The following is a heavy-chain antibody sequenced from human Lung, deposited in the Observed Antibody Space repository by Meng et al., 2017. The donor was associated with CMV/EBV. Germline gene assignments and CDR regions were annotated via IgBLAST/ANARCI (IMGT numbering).Heavy chain of an antibody. Sequence: SXKISXAASGFTFEDYGMHWVRQAPGKGLEWVSGISWNSGSIGYADSVKGRFNISRNNAKNSLYLQMNSLRAEDTALYYCAKDKGYYHDAFDIWGQGTMVTVSS. V-gene: IGHV3-9*01. CDR2: ISWNSGSI. CDR1: GFTFEDYG. CDR3: AKDKGYYHDAFDI. D-gene: IGHD2-15*01. J-gene: IGHJ3*02.